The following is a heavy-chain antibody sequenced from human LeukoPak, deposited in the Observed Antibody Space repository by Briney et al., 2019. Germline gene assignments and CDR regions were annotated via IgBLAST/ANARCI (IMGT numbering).Heavy chain of an antibody. V-gene: IGHV4-59*01. D-gene: IGHD6-19*01. J-gene: IGHJ4*02. CDR2: IYYSGST. Sequence: SETLSLTCTVSGGSISSYYWSWIRQPPGKGLEWIGFIYYSGSTNYNPSLKSRVTMSVDTSKNQFSLKLSSVTAADTAVYFCARSILTVAGPFDYWGQGTLVTVSS. CDR3: ARSILTVAGPFDY. CDR1: GGSISSYY.